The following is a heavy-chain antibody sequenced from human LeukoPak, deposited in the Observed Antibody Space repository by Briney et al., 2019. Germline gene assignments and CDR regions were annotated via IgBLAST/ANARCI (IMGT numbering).Heavy chain of an antibody. D-gene: IGHD6-19*01. CDR3: AKRKYNSGGIFDS. J-gene: IGHJ4*02. CDR1: GFTVRSNY. Sequence: PGGSLRLSCAASGFTVRSNYMSWVRQAPGKGLEWVSLIYTGGNTNYADSVKGRFTLSRDNSKNTVYLQMNSLRAEDTAVYYCAKRKYNSGGIFDSWGQGTLVTVSS. V-gene: IGHV3-66*01. CDR2: IYTGGNT.